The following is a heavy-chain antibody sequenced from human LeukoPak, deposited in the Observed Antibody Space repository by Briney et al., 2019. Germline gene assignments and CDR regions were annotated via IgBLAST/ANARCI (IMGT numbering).Heavy chain of an antibody. CDR1: GDYVSSNSAA. J-gene: IGHJ4*02. CDR3: TREFGAVAGHFFDY. CDR2: TYYRPKWFN. D-gene: IGHD6-19*01. Sequence: SQTLSLTCAISGDYVSSNSAAWNWIRQSPSRGLEWLGRTYYRPKWFNDYAVSVKSRITINPDTSKNQFSLQLNSVTPEDTAVYYCTREFGAVAGHFFDYWGQGALVTVSS. V-gene: IGHV6-1*01.